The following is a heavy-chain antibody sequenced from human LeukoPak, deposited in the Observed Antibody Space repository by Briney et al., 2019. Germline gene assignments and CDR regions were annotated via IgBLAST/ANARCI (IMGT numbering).Heavy chain of an antibody. V-gene: IGHV1-18*01. Sequence: ASVKVSCKASGYTFTSYGISWVRQAPGQGLEWMGWISAYNGNTNYAQKLQGRVTMSTDTSTSTAYMELRSLRSDDTAVYYCARDSSDYYDSSGYYYYWGQGTLVTVSS. CDR1: GYTFTSYG. CDR2: ISAYNGNT. D-gene: IGHD3-22*01. J-gene: IGHJ4*02. CDR3: ARDSSDYYDSSGYYYY.